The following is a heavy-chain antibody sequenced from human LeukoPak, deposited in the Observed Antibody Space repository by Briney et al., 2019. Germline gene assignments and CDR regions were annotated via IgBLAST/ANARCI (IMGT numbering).Heavy chain of an antibody. Sequence: SVKVSCKASGGTFSSYAISWVQQAPGQGLEWMGGIIPIFGTANYAQKFQGRVTITADKSTSTAYMELSSLRSEDTAVYYCARGDSGWSPVDYWGQGTLVTVSS. D-gene: IGHD6-19*01. CDR3: ARGDSGWSPVDY. CDR1: GGTFSSYA. J-gene: IGHJ4*02. V-gene: IGHV1-69*06. CDR2: IIPIFGTA.